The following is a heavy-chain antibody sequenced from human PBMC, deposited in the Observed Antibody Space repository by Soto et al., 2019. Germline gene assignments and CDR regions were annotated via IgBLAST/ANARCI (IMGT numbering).Heavy chain of an antibody. CDR3: ARHVVPAANYFDY. V-gene: IGHV4-59*08. Sequence: SETLSLTCSVSGGSISNSYWSWIRQPPGKGLEWIAYIYYSGSTNYNPSLKSRVTMSLDTSKNHFSLKLSSVTAADTAAYYCARHVVPAANYFDYWGQGTLVTVSS. CDR2: IYYSGST. J-gene: IGHJ4*02. D-gene: IGHD2-2*01. CDR1: GGSISNSY.